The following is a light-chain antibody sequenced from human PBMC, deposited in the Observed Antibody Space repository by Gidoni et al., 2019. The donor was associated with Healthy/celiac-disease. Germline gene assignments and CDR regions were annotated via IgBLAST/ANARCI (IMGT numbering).Light chain of an antibody. J-gene: IGKJ4*01. V-gene: IGKV1-39*01. Sequence: DIQMTQSPSSLSASVGDRVTITCRASQSISSYLNWYQQKPGKAPKLLIYAASSLQSGVPSRFSGSGSGTDFTLTISSLQPEDFATYYCQQSYSTPGITFGGXTKVEIK. CDR2: AAS. CDR3: QQSYSTPGIT. CDR1: QSISSY.